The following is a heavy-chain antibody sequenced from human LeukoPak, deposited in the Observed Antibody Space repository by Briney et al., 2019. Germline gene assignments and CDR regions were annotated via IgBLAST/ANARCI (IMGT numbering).Heavy chain of an antibody. Sequence: PGGSLRLSCAASGFTFSSYAMSWVRQAPGKGLEWVSSISSSSSFIYYADSLKGRFTISRDNAKNSLYLQMSSLRAEDTAVYYCATALSGYSFGYLDWGQGTLVTVSS. CDR2: ISSSSSFI. J-gene: IGHJ4*02. V-gene: IGHV3-21*01. CDR1: GFTFSSYA. D-gene: IGHD5-18*01. CDR3: ATALSGYSFGYLD.